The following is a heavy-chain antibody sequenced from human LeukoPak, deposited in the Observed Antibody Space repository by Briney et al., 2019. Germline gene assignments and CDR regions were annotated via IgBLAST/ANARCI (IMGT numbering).Heavy chain of an antibody. J-gene: IGHJ4*02. CDR2: ISHGGGST. V-gene: IGHV3-23*01. D-gene: IGHD2-15*01. Sequence: GGSLRLSCAASGFTFSSYAMTWVRQAPGKGLEWVSTISHGGGSTYYADSVKGRFTISRDNSKNTVYLQMSSLRAEDTAVYYCAKDRWGSGGSGGGDYWGQGTLVTVSS. CDR1: GFTFSSYA. CDR3: AKDRWGSGGSGGGDY.